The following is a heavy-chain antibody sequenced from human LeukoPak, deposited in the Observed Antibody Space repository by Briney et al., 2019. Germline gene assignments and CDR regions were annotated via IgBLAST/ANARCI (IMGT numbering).Heavy chain of an antibody. CDR3: VRDVGAVRGEVYFDY. CDR1: GFTFSSYD. CDR2: IGTAGEI. D-gene: IGHD3-16*01. V-gene: IGHV3-13*01. J-gene: IGHJ4*02. Sequence: GGSLRLSCAASGFTFSSYDIHWVRQATGKGLEWVSGIGTAGEIYYPGSVKGRFTISRENAKNSLYLQMNSLRAEDTAMYYCVRDVGAVRGEVYFDYWGQGTLVTVSS.